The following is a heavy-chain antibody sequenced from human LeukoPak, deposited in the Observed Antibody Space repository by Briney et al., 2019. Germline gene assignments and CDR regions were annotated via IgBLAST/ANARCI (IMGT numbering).Heavy chain of an antibody. J-gene: IGHJ4*02. CDR3: ARGGGSGSYRTYYFDY. D-gene: IGHD3-10*01. Sequence: PGGSLRLSCAASGFTFSSYSMNWVRQAPGKGLEWVSSISSSSSYIYYADSVKGRFTISRDNAKNSLYLQMNSLRAEDTAVYYCARGGGSGSYRTYYFDYWGQGTLVTVSS. CDR1: GFTFSSYS. CDR2: ISSSSSYI. V-gene: IGHV3-21*01.